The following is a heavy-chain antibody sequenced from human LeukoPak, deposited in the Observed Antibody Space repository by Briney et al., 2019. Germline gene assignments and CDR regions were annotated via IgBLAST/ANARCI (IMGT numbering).Heavy chain of an antibody. CDR2: INPNSGGT. CDR3: ARVYDCSSTSCYWNAY. Sequence: ASVKVSCKASGYTFTGYYMHWVRQATGQGLEWMGWINPNSGGTNYAQKFQGRVTMTRDTSISTAYMELSRLRSDDTAVYYCARVYDCSSTSCYWNAYWGQGTLVTVSS. D-gene: IGHD2-2*01. J-gene: IGHJ4*02. CDR1: GYTFTGYY. V-gene: IGHV1-2*02.